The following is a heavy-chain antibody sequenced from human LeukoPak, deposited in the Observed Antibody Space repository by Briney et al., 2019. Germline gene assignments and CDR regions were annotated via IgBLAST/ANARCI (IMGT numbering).Heavy chain of an antibody. CDR3: ARGERYDISPSGYFQY. CDR2: INHSGST. D-gene: IGHD3-9*01. V-gene: IGHV4-34*01. J-gene: IGHJ4*02. Sequence: SETLSLTCAVYGESFSGYYWSWIRQSPGKGLEWIGEINHSGSTNYNPSLKSRVIMSVDMAKNQFSLRLSSVTAADTALYYCARGERYDISPSGYFQYWGQGTLVTVSS. CDR1: GESFSGYY.